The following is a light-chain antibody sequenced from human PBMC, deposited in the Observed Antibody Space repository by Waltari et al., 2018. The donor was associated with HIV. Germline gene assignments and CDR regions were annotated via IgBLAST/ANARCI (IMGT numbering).Light chain of an antibody. J-gene: IGLJ3*02. Sequence: QSVLTQPPSVSAAPGQKVTISCPGSTSNIGNDYVSCYQHLPGAAPKLPIYDNDKRPSGIPDRFSGSKSGTSATLGITGLQTGDEADYYCGTWDTSLSGGVFGGGTKLTVL. V-gene: IGLV1-51*01. CDR1: TSNIGNDY. CDR3: GTWDTSLSGGV. CDR2: DND.